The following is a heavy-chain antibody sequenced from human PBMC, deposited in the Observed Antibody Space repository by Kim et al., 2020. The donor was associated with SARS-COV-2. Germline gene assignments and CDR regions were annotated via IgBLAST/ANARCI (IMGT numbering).Heavy chain of an antibody. D-gene: IGHD3-9*01. Sequence: GGSLRLSCAASGFTFSSSWMQWVRQPPGEGLVWVSRINPDGSDRNYAGSVEGRFTISRDNAKNTLYLQMNNLRPEDSAVYYCAKTGYFRYDDRGQGTLVTVSS. CDR2: INPDGSDR. J-gene: IGHJ4*02. CDR3: AKTGYFRYDD. V-gene: IGHV3-74*01. CDR1: GFTFSSSW.